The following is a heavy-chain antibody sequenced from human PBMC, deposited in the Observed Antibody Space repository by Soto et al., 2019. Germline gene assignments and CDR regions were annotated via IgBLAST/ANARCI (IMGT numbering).Heavy chain of an antibody. J-gene: IGHJ5*01. CDR3: ARSVVSSTRFDS. Sequence: QVQLVESGGGLVRPGESLRLSCAASGFTFSDSSMNWIRQAPGKGLEWVSYISSGTSYTNYADSVKGRFTISRDNAKNSLLLHMNSLRAEDTAVYYCARSVVSSTRFDSWGQGTLVTVSS. D-gene: IGHD6-13*01. V-gene: IGHV3-11*06. CDR2: ISSGTSYT. CDR1: GFTFSDSS.